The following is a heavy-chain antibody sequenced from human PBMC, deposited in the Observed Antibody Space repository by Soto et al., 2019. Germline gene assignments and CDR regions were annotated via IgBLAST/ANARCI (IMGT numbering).Heavy chain of an antibody. CDR2: TYYRSKWYN. Sequence: SEAIPRNSVSSAESVSSNSAPCNWIRQSSSSGLGWLGRTYYRSKWYNDYAVSVKSRITINPDTSKNQLSMQLNSVAPEDTAVYYCAIYGLTYGLDVLGPWPTVT. V-gene: IGHV6-1*01. CDR1: AESVSSNSAP. D-gene: IGHD3-10*01. J-gene: IGHJ6*02. CDR3: AIYGLTYGLDV.